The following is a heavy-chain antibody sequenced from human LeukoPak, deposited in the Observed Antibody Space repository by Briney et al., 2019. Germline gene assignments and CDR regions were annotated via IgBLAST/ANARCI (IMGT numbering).Heavy chain of an antibody. CDR1: GYTFTSYY. CDR2: INPSGGST. V-gene: IGHV1-46*01. CDR3: ARDLAEIRFLEWLLSDYYYYYMDV. Sequence: ASVKVSCKASGYTFTSYYMHWVRQAPGQGLEWMGIINPSGGSTSYAQKFQGRVTMTRDMSTSTVYMELSGLRSEDTAVYYCARDLAEIRFLEWLLSDYYYYYMDVWGKGTTVTVSS. D-gene: IGHD3-3*01. J-gene: IGHJ6*03.